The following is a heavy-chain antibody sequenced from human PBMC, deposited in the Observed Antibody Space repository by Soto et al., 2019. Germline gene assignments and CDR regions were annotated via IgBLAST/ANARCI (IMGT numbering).Heavy chain of an antibody. CDR3: SRDVVVGAKALNY. J-gene: IGHJ4*02. V-gene: IGHV3-7*01. D-gene: IGHD2-15*01. Sequence: GGSLRLSCAASGFTFSNYWMTWVRQAPGKGLEWVANIKEDGSEKHYVDSVKGRFTISRDNAKNSLYLQMNSLRVEDTAVYFCSRDVVVGAKALNYWGQGALVTVS. CDR2: IKEDGSEK. CDR1: GFTFSNYW.